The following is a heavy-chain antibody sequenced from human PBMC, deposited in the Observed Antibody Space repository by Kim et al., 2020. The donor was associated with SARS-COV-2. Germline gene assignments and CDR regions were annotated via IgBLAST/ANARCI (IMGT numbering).Heavy chain of an antibody. D-gene: IGHD3-9*01. Sequence: SVMVSCKASGGTFSSYAISWVRQAPGQGLEWMGGIIPIFGTANYAQKFQGRVTITADESTSTAYMELSSLRSEDTAVYYCARAERYFDWLPFDYWGQGTLVTVSS. J-gene: IGHJ4*02. CDR2: IIPIFGTA. CDR3: ARAERYFDWLPFDY. V-gene: IGHV1-69*13. CDR1: GGTFSSYA.